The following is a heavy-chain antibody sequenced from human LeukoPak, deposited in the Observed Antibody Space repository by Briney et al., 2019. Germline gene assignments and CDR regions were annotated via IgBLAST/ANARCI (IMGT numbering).Heavy chain of an antibody. CDR1: GGSISSGGYY. Sequence: PSETLSLTCTVSGGSISSGGYYWSWIRQHPGKGLEWIGNIYYSGKTYYNPSLKSRVIMSGDTSKNQFFLKLSSVTAADTAVYYCARDPVLTGYFDFWGQGTLVTVSS. CDR2: IYYSGKT. CDR3: ARDPVLTGYFDF. J-gene: IGHJ4*02. D-gene: IGHD3-9*01. V-gene: IGHV4-31*03.